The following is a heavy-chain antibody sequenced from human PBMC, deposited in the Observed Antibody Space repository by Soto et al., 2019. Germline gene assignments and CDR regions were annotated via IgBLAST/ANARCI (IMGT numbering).Heavy chain of an antibody. V-gene: IGHV3-30-3*01. J-gene: IGHJ6*02. CDR1: GFTFSSYA. Sequence: QVQLVESGGGVVQPGRSLRLSCAASGFTFSSYAMHWVRQAPGKGLEWVAVISYDGSNKYYADSVKGRFTISRDNSKNTLYLQMNSRRAEDTDVYYCARDEWIAVAYIPYYYYGMDVWGQGTTVTVSS. CDR3: ARDEWIAVAYIPYYYYGMDV. D-gene: IGHD6-19*01. CDR2: ISYDGSNK.